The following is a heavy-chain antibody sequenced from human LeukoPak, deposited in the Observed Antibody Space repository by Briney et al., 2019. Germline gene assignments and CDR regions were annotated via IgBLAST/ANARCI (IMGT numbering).Heavy chain of an antibody. V-gene: IGHV3-23*01. J-gene: IGHJ4*02. CDR3: AKERGYTSGLGTLDY. CDR1: GFTFSSYV. CDR2: ISGSGGST. Sequence: GGSLRLSCAASGFTFSSYVMSWVRQAPGKGLEWVSTISGSGGSTYYADPLKGRFSISRDNSKNTLFLQMKSLRAEDTAVYYCAKERGYTSGLGTLDYWGQGTLVTVST. D-gene: IGHD6-19*01.